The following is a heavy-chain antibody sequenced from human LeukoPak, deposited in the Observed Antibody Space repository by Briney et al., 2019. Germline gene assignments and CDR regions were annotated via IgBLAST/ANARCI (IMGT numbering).Heavy chain of an antibody. Sequence: SETLSLTCAVHGGSFSGYYWSWIRQPPGKGLEWIGEINHSGSTNYNPSLKSRVTISVDTSKNQFSLKLSSVTAADTAVYYCARGPNSSGWYVNYWGQGTLVTVSS. CDR2: INHSGST. V-gene: IGHV4-34*01. D-gene: IGHD6-19*01. CDR1: GGSFSGYY. J-gene: IGHJ4*02. CDR3: ARGPNSSGWYVNY.